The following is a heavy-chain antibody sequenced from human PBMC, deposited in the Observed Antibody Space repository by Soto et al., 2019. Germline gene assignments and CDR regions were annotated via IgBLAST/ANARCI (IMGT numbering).Heavy chain of an antibody. J-gene: IGHJ4*02. CDR3: ASDPAPQYNDNLTGYFHFDY. Sequence: QVQLVESGGGVVQPGRSLRLSCAASGFSFSTYAMHWVRQAPGKGLEWVAVISYDGDHKYYTDSVKGRFTISRDNSKNTLYLQMNSLRGEDTAVYYCASDPAPQYNDNLTGYFHFDYWGQGTLVTVSS. CDR1: GFSFSTYA. V-gene: IGHV3-30-3*01. D-gene: IGHD3-9*01. CDR2: ISYDGDHK.